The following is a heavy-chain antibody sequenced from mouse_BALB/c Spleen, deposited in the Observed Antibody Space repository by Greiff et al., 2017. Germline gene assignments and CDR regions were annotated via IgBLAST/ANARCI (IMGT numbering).Heavy chain of an antibody. CDR3: ARMGYDGSRGYFDY. CDR1: GYAFSSSW. J-gene: IGHJ2*01. CDR2: IYPGDGDT. V-gene: IGHV1-82*01. Sequence: VQLQQSGPELVKPGASVKISCKASGYAFSSSWMNWVKQRPGQGLEWIGRIYPGDGDTNYNGKFKGKATLTADKSSSTAYMQLSSLTSVDSAVYFCARMGYDGSRGYFDYWGQGTTLTVSS. D-gene: IGHD2-3*01.